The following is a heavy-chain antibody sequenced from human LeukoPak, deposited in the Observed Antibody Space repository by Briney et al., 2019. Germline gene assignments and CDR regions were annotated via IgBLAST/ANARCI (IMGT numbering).Heavy chain of an antibody. CDR1: GYTFTSYA. CDR2: INTNTGNP. J-gene: IGHJ4*02. D-gene: IGHD2-2*01. CDR3: ARDQDIVVVPAAMPFDY. Sequence: ASVKVSCKASGYTFTSYAMNWVRQAPGQGLEWMGWINTNTGNPTYAQGFTGRFVFSLDTSVSTAYLQISSLKAEDTAVYYCARDQDIVVVPAAMPFDYWGQGTLVTVSS. V-gene: IGHV7-4-1*02.